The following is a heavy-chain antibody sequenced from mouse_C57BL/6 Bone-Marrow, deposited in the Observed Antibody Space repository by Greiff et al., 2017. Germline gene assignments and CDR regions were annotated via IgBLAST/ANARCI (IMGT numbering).Heavy chain of an antibody. D-gene: IGHD1-1*01. J-gene: IGHJ2*01. CDR1: GYTFTDYY. V-gene: IGHV1-19*01. CDR3: ARGNYGSSLDY. Sequence: VQLQQSGPVLVKPGASVKMSCKASGYTFTDYYMNWVKQSHGKSLEWIGVINPYNGGTSYNQKFKGKATLTVDKSSSTAYMELNSLTSEDSAVYYCARGNYGSSLDYWGQGTTLTVSS. CDR2: INPYNGGT.